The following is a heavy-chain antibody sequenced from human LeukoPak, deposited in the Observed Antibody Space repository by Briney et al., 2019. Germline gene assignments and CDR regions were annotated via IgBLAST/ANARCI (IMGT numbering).Heavy chain of an antibody. Sequence: GGSLRLSCAASGFTFSSYAMSWVRQAPGKGLEWVSAISGSGGSTYYADSVKGRFTISRDNSKNTLYLQMNSLRAEDTAAYYCAKSPDPPIVVVPAAIPGGQGTLVTVSS. V-gene: IGHV3-23*01. CDR1: GFTFSSYA. CDR2: ISGSGGST. J-gene: IGHJ4*02. D-gene: IGHD2-2*02. CDR3: AKSPDPPIVVVPAAIP.